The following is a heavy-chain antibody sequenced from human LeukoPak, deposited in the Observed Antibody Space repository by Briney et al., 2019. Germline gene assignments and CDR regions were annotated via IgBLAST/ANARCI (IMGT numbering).Heavy chain of an antibody. D-gene: IGHD1-26*01. CDR2: INSSSTYI. CDR3: ARDPAARSGNYSYHGMDV. V-gene: IGHV3-21*01. CDR1: AFTFNIYS. Sequence: GGSLRLSCAASAFTFNIYSMNWVRQAPGKGLEWVSSINSSSTYIYYAEAVKGRFTISRENARISVYLQMNSLRAEDRAVYYCARDPAARSGNYSYHGMDVWGLGNTVTVSS. J-gene: IGHJ6*02.